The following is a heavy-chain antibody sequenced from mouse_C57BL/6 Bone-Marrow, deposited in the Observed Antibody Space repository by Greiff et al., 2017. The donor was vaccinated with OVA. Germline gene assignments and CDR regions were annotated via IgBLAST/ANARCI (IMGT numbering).Heavy chain of an antibody. CDR1: GYTFTSYW. Sequence: VQLQQPGAELVKPGASVKLSCKASGYTFTSYWMHWVKQRPGQGLEWIGMIHPNSGSTNYNEKFKSKATLTVDKSSSTAYMQLSSLTSDDSAVYYCARQLRLRGFAYWGQGTLVTVSA. CDR2: IHPNSGST. V-gene: IGHV1-64*01. CDR3: ARQLRLRGFAY. J-gene: IGHJ3*01. D-gene: IGHD3-2*02.